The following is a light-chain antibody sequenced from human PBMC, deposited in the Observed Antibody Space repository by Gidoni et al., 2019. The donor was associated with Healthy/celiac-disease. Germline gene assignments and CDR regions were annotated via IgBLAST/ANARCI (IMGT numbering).Light chain of an antibody. J-gene: IGKJ2*01. V-gene: IGKV3-15*01. CDR3: QQDNNWPPT. CDR2: GAS. Sequence: EIVMTQSPATLSVSPGERATLSCRASQSVSSNLAWYQQKPGQAPRLLIYGASTRATGSPARFSGSGSGTEFTLTISSLQSEDFAVYYCQQDNNWPPTFGQGTKLEIK. CDR1: QSVSSN.